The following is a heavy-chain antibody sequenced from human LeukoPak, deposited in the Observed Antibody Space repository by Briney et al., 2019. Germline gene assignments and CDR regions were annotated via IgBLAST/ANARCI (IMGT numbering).Heavy chain of an antibody. V-gene: IGHV1-69*06. D-gene: IGHD3-10*01. Sequence: GASVKFSCKASGGTFSSYAISWVRQAPGQGLEWIGGIIPIFGTANYAQKFQGRGTITADKSTSTAYMELSSLRSEDTAVYYCASAGDGSGREWFDYWGPGTLVTVSS. J-gene: IGHJ4*02. CDR1: GGTFSSYA. CDR3: ASAGDGSGREWFDY. CDR2: IIPIFGTA.